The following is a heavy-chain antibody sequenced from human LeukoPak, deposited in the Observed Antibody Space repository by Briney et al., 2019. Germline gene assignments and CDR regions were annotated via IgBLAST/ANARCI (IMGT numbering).Heavy chain of an antibody. CDR1: GGTFSNYA. CDR3: AKSPLIFGVAMRPLNYYMDV. V-gene: IGHV1-69*13. J-gene: IGHJ6*03. D-gene: IGHD3-3*01. CDR2: IIPIFGTI. Sequence: SAKVSCKASGGTFSNYAFNWVRQAPGQGLEWVGGIIPIFGTINYAQKFQGRVTITSDESTSTVYMELTSLRSEDTAVYYCAKSPLIFGVAMRPLNYYMDVWGKGTTVTVSS.